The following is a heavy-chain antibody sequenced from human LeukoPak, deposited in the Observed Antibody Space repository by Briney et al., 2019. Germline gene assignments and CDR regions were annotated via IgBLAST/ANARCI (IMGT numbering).Heavy chain of an antibody. D-gene: IGHD4-17*01. CDR2: ISYDGSNK. CDR1: GFTFSSYA. V-gene: IGHV3-30*04. J-gene: IGHJ4*02. Sequence: GGSLRLSCAASGFTFSSYAMHWVRQAPGKGLEWVAVISYDGSNKYYADSVKGRFTIPRDNSKNTLYLQMNSLRAEDTAVYYCARDRRGGDYEGYFDYWGQGTLVTVSS. CDR3: ARDRRGGDYEGYFDY.